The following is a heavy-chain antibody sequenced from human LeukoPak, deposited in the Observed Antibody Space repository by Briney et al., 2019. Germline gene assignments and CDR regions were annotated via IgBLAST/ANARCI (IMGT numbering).Heavy chain of an antibody. V-gene: IGHV1-18*01. CDR3: ARDFYLYTGYGRSFDY. J-gene: IGHJ4*02. CDR2: ISAYNGDT. Sequence: ASVKVSCKASGYTFTSYGISWVRQAPGQGLEWMGGISAYNGDTYYTQKLQGRVTMTTDTSTSTAYMELRSLRSDDTALYYCARDFYLYTGYGRSFDYWGQGTLVTVSS. D-gene: IGHD5-12*01. CDR1: GYTFTSYG.